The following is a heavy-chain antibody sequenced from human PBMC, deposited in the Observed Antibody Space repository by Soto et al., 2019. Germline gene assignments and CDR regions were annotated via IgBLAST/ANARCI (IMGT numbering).Heavy chain of an antibody. V-gene: IGHV4-34*01. CDR3: ARVVAAAGFDY. J-gene: IGHJ4*02. Sequence: ETLSLTCAVYGGSFSGYYWSWIRQPPGKGLEWIGEINHSGSTNYNPSLKSRVTISVDTSKNQFSLKLSSVTAADTAVYYCARVVAAAGFDYWGQGTLVTVSS. CDR1: GGSFSGYY. CDR2: INHSGST. D-gene: IGHD6-13*01.